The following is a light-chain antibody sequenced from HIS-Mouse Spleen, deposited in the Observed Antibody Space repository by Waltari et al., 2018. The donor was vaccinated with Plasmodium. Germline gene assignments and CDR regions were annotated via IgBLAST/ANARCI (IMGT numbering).Light chain of an antibody. J-gene: IGLJ2*01. CDR2: QDS. CDR1: KLGAKY. Sequence: SYELTQPPSVSVSPGQTASITCSVDKLGAKYACWYQQKPGQSPVLVIYQDSKRPSGIPERFSGSNSGNTATLTISGTQAMDEADYYCQAWDGSTVVFGGGTKLTVL. CDR3: QAWDGSTVV. V-gene: IGLV3-1*01.